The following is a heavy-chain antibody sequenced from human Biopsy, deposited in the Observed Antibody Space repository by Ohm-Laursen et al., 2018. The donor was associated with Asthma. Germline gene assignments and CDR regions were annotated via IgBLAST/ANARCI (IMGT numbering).Heavy chain of an antibody. D-gene: IGHD3-3*01. CDR2: ISSSSSSTI. J-gene: IGHJ6*02. CDR3: AKDTEGRYDFWSGLSYNYYGMDV. Sequence: SLRLSCAASGFTFSSYAMNWVRQAPGKGLEWVSYISSSSSSTIYYADSVKGRFTISRDNAKNSLYLQMNSLRAEDTAVYYCAKDTEGRYDFWSGLSYNYYGMDVWGQGTTVTVSS. V-gene: IGHV3-48*01. CDR1: GFTFSSYA.